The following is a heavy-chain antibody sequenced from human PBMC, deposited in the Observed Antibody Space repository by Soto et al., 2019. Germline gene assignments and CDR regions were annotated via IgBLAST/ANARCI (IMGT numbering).Heavy chain of an antibody. CDR3: ARGLTMVRLYYNCIDV. J-gene: IGHJ6*02. D-gene: IGHD3-10*01. V-gene: IGHV4-59*12. Sequence: SETLSLTCTVSGGSIINYYWSWIRQPPGKGLEWLGFIYYDGDTNYNPSLRSRVTISVDTSKNQFSLTLRSVTAADTAVYYCARGLTMVRLYYNCIDVWGQGTTVTVSS. CDR1: GGSIINYY. CDR2: IYYDGDT.